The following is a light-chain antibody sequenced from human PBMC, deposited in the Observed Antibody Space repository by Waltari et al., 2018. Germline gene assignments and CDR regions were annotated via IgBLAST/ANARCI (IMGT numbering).Light chain of an antibody. V-gene: IGKV3-20*01. CDR1: QSVSRF. CDR3: QKYDRLPAT. J-gene: IGKJ1*01. Sequence: EIVLTRSPGTLSLSPGERATLSCRASQSVSRFLAWYQQKPGQAPRLLISGASSRATGIPDRFSGSGSGTDFSLTISRLEPEDFAVYYCQKYDRLPATFGQGTKVEIK. CDR2: GAS.